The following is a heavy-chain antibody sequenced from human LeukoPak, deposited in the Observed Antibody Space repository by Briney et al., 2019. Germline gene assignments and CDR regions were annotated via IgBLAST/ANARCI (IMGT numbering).Heavy chain of an antibody. CDR2: NYHSGST. J-gene: IGHJ4*02. D-gene: IGHD5-18*01. V-gene: IGHV4-4*02. CDR1: GASISSSNW. Sequence: SETLSLTCAVSGASISSSNWWTWLRQPPGKRQEWIGENYHSGSTNYNPSLKSRISISADKSQNQFSLKLTSVTAADTAVYYCARYPPDLYTAMATDYWGQGTLVTVSS. CDR3: ARYPPDLYTAMATDY.